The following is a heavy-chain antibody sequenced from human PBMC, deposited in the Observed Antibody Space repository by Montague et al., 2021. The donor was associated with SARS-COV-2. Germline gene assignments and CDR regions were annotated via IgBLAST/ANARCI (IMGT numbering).Heavy chain of an antibody. J-gene: IGHJ6*03. CDR1: GFTFSGYE. V-gene: IGHV3-48*03. CDR2: ISSSGSTI. CDR3: AREKPRITIFGAPRGYRDV. Sequence: SLRLSCAASGFTFSGYEMNWVRQAPGKGLEWVSYISSSGSTIYYADSVKGRFTISRDNAKNSLYLQMNSLRAEDTAVYYCAREKPRITIFGAPRGYRDVWGIASSVTDSS. D-gene: IGHD3-3*01.